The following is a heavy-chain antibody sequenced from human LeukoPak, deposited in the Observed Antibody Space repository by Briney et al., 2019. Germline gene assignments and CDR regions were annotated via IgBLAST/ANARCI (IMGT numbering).Heavy chain of an antibody. D-gene: IGHD3-16*01. V-gene: IGHV3-23*01. CDR2: FVGSGGST. CDR1: EFPFSSFA. Sequence: GGPLSPSGEASEFPFSSFAMSWFRKVPGKGRGWVPAFVGSGGSTYYADSVKGRFTISRDNAKNTLYLQMNSLRAEDTAVYYCANFRFGGVGAHQYYFDYWGQGTLVTVSS. J-gene: IGHJ4*02. CDR3: ANFRFGGVGAHQYYFDY.